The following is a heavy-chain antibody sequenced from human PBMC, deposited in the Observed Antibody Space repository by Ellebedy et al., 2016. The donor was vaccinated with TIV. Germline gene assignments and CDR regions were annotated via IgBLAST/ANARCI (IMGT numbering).Heavy chain of an antibody. CDR2: IYNGGTN. V-gene: IGHV4-30-2*01. Sequence: MPSETLSLTCTVSGGSIRSGGYSWSWIRQPPGKGLEWFGYIYNGGTNSYNPSLQSRVPISVDRSKNQFSLNLSSVTAADTAVYYCARGLKMRRAFDIWGQGAMVTVSS. CDR1: GGSIRSGGYS. J-gene: IGHJ3*02. CDR3: ARGLKMRRAFDI. D-gene: IGHD3-16*01.